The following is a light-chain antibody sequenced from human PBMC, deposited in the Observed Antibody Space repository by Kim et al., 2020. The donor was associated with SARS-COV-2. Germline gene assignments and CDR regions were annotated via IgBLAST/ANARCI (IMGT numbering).Light chain of an antibody. J-gene: IGKJ4*01. V-gene: IGKV3D-15*01. CDR3: QQYNDWPLT. CDR1: QSIGTN. CDR2: NAF. Sequence: EIVMTHSPATLSLSPGERATLSCTASQSIGTNLAWYQQKPGQAPRLLIYNAFTRATCIPARISGSGSGTEFTLTISSLQSEDFAVYYCQQYNDWPLTFGGGTKVDIK.